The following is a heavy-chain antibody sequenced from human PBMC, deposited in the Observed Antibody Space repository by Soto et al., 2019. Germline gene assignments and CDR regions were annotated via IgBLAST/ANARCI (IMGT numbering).Heavy chain of an antibody. CDR3: ARPPGDYFWYFDL. CDR2: IYYSGST. Sequence: SETLSLTCTVSGGSISSYYWSWIRQPPGKGLEWIGYIYYSGSTNYNPSLKSRVTISVDTSKNQFSLKLSSVTAADTAVYYCARPPGDYFWYFDLWGRGTLVTVSS. CDR1: GGSISSYY. J-gene: IGHJ2*01. D-gene: IGHD4-17*01. V-gene: IGHV4-59*08.